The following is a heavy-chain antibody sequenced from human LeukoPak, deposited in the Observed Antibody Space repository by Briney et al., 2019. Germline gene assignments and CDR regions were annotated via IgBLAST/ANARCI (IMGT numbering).Heavy chain of an antibody. J-gene: IGHJ4*02. Sequence: ASVKVSCKASGYTFTTYGISWVRQAPGQGLEWMGWICANNGNTNYAQKLQCRVTMTTDTSTSTAYMELRSLRSDDTAVYYCARDPRVGYDPFDYWGQGTLVTVSS. CDR2: ICANNGNT. V-gene: IGHV1-18*01. CDR3: ARDPRVGYDPFDY. CDR1: GYTFTTYG. D-gene: IGHD5-12*01.